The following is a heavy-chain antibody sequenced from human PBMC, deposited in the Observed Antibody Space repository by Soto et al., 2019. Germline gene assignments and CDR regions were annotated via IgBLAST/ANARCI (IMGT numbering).Heavy chain of an antibody. Sequence: QEQLVQSGAEVKKPGASVKVSCMTSGYTFTDYDINWVRQATGQGLEWIGWMNPNSGETGYAQKFQGRVTMTRSLSLSTAYLEVSSLTSDDTAIYFCARVAVAARPRWYNWFDPWGQGTLVTVSS. CDR3: ARVAVAARPRWYNWFDP. CDR2: MNPNSGET. J-gene: IGHJ5*02. CDR1: GYTFTDYD. V-gene: IGHV1-8*01. D-gene: IGHD2-15*01.